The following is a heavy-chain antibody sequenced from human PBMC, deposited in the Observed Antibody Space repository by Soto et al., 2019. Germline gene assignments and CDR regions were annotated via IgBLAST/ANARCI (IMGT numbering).Heavy chain of an antibody. CDR1: GYTFTSYA. CDR3: ASLYNWNYYGYHYGMDV. V-gene: IGHV1-3*01. CDR2: INAGNGNT. D-gene: IGHD1-7*01. Sequence: ASVKVSCKASGYTFTSYAMHWVRQAPGQRLEWMGWINAGNGNTKYSQKFQGRVTITRDTSASTAYMELSSLRSEDTAVYYCASLYNWNYYGYHYGMDVWGQGTTVTVSS. J-gene: IGHJ6*02.